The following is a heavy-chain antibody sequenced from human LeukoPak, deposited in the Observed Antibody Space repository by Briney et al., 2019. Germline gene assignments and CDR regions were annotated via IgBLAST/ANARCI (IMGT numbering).Heavy chain of an antibody. CDR2: LGRDGRTT. J-gene: IGHJ4*02. CDR3: AKEHASGWPNFDS. D-gene: IGHD6-19*01. V-gene: IGHV3-43*01. CDR1: GFSFYDYT. Sequence: GGSLRLSCAASGFSFYDYTMHWVRHAPGKGLQWVFLLGRDGRTTYYTDSVKGRFTISRDNRRNTLYLQMNSLRTEDTALYFCAKEHASGWPNFDSWGQGALVTVSS.